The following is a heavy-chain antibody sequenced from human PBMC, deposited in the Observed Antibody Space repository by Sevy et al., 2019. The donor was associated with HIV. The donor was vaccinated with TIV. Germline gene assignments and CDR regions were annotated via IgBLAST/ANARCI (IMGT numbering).Heavy chain of an antibody. Sequence: GVCLRLSCAVSEFTFSSYSMNWIRQAPGKGLEWVSSISSSNNYMDYADSVKGRFTISRDNAKNSLYLQMNSLRVEDTAVYYCANSPGRRDAFDIWGRGTMVTVSS. V-gene: IGHV3-21*01. J-gene: IGHJ3*02. CDR2: ISSSNNYM. CDR3: ANSPGRRDAFDI. CDR1: EFTFSSYS.